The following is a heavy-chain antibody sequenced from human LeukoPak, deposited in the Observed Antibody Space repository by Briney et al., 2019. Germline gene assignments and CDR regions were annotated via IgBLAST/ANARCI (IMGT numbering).Heavy chain of an antibody. CDR3: AKGPMVRGVIEANWFDP. V-gene: IGHV3-23*01. Sequence: PGGSLRLSCAASGFTFSSYAMTWVRQAPGKGLEWVSTISGSGGSTYYADSVKGRFTISRDNSKNTLYLQMNSLRAEDTARYYCAKGPMVRGVIEANWFDPWGQGTLVTVSS. CDR2: ISGSGGST. CDR1: GFTFSSYA. D-gene: IGHD3-10*01. J-gene: IGHJ5*02.